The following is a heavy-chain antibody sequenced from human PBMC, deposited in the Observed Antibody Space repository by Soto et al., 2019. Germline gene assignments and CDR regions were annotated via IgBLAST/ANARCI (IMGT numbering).Heavy chain of an antibody. CDR1: GYTFTSYG. CDR3: ARAQELDLPFVYGMDV. D-gene: IGHD1-7*01. V-gene: IGHV1-18*01. Sequence: QVQLVQSGAEVKKPGASVKVSCKASGYTFTSYGISWVRQAPGQGLEWMGWISAYNGNTNYAQKLQDRVTMTTDTSTSTAYMELRSLRSDDTAVYYCARAQELDLPFVYGMDVWGQGTTVTVSS. CDR2: ISAYNGNT. J-gene: IGHJ6*02.